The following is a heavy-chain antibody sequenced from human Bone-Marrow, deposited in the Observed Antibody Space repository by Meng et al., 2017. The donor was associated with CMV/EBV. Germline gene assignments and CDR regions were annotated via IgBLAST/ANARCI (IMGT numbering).Heavy chain of an antibody. CDR2: IIPTFGAP. J-gene: IGHJ4*02. Sequence: GTFSKYAFSWVRQAPGQGLEWMGVIIPTFGAPHYAQKFEGRVTITTDASRSTVYMELSSLRSEDTAVYYCARGDPTTYSSSSQGFDYWGQGTLVTVSS. V-gene: IGHV1-69*05. D-gene: IGHD6-6*01. CDR1: GTFSKYA. CDR3: ARGDPTTYSSSSQGFDY.